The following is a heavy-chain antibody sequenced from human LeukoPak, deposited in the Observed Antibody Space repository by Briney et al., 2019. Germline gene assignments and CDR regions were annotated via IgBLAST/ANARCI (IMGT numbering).Heavy chain of an antibody. D-gene: IGHD3-16*02. J-gene: IGHJ4*02. CDR1: VRTSTRYA. V-gene: IGHV1-69*13. Sequence: SVKVSSETSVRTSTRYAISCVRHAPGQGLEWMGGIIPIFGTANYAQKFQGRVTITADESTRTAYMELSSLRYEDTAVYYCVKYIYCDYGWGSYRYTFDYWGQGTLVTVSS. CDR2: IIPIFGTA. CDR3: VKYIYCDYGWGSYRYTFDY.